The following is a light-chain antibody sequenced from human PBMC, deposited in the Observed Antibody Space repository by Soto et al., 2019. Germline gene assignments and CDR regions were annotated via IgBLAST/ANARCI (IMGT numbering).Light chain of an antibody. V-gene: IGLV1-51*02. Sequence: QSVLTQPPSLSAAPGQKVTISCSGSSSNIGNDYVSWYRQLPGTAPKLLIYENNKRPSGIPDRFSGSKSGTSATLGITGLQTGDEADYYCGTWDTSLSGGVFGGGTKVTVL. CDR3: GTWDTSLSGGV. CDR1: SSNIGNDY. CDR2: ENN. J-gene: IGLJ2*01.